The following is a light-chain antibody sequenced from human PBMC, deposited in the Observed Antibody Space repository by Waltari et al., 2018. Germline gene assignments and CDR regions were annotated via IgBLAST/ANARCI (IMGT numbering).Light chain of an antibody. CDR3: AAWDDSLNGWV. CDR1: NSNLRTKT. J-gene: IGLJ3*02. CDR2: SND. V-gene: IGLV1-44*01. Sequence: QSALTQPPSASRTPAPRVTMPCSESNSNLRTKTVNSYQQFPGTAPKLLIYSNDQRPSGVPDRVSGSKSGTSASLAISGLQSEDEADYYCAAWDDSLNGWVFGGGTKLTVL.